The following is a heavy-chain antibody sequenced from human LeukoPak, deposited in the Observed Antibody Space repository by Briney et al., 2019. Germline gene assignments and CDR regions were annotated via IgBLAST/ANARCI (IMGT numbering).Heavy chain of an antibody. V-gene: IGHV4-34*01. CDR2: INHSGGT. J-gene: IGHJ5*02. CDR1: GGSLSGYY. CDR3: ARKGGGQLVNTRRWFDP. D-gene: IGHD6-13*01. Sequence: SETLSLTCGVYGGSLSGYYWSWIRQSPGKGLEWIGAINHSGGTYYSPSLKSRVTISADTSKKQFSLKLQSVTAADTAVYYCARKGGGQLVNTRRWFDPWGQGTLVTVSS.